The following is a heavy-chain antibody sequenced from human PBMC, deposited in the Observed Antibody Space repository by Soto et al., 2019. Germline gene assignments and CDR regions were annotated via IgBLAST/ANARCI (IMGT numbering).Heavy chain of an antibody. V-gene: IGHV1-46*03. CDR3: ARAAGRFGELLYLDAFDI. Sequence: ASVKVSCKASGYTFTSYYMQWVRQAPGQGLEWMGIINPSGGSTSYAQKFQGRVTMTRDTSTSTVYMELSSLRSEDTAVYYCARAAGRFGELLYLDAFDIWGQGTMVTVSS. D-gene: IGHD3-10*01. CDR2: INPSGGST. J-gene: IGHJ3*02. CDR1: GYTFTSYY.